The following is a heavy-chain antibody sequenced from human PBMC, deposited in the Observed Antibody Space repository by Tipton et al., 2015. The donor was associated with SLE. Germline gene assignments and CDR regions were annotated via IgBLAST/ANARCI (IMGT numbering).Heavy chain of an antibody. D-gene: IGHD3-10*01. V-gene: IGHV3-23*03. Sequence: SLRLSCAASGFTFTNYALGWVRQAPGKGLQWVSLVFGGGSPTYYADSVKGRFTVSRDYSKNTLYLQMTSLRAEDTAIYYCAKGASGDYRRFAKYYFDSWGQGTLVTVSS. J-gene: IGHJ4*02. CDR2: VFGGGSPT. CDR3: AKGASGDYRRFAKYYFDS. CDR1: GFTFTNYA.